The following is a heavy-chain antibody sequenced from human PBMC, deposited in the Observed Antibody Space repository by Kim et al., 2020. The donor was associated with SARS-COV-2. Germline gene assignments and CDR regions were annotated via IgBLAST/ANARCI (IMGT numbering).Heavy chain of an antibody. V-gene: IGHV1-8*01. J-gene: IGHJ6*03. D-gene: IGHD2-2*01. Sequence: ASVKVSCKASGYTFTSYDINWVRQATGQGLEWMGWMNPNSGNTGYAQKFQGRVTMTRNTSISTAYMELSSLRSEDTAVYYCASVVKGPAAIWVSYYYYYMDVWGKGTTVTVSS. CDR1: GYTFTSYD. CDR3: ASVVKGPAAIWVSYYYYYMDV. CDR2: MNPNSGNT.